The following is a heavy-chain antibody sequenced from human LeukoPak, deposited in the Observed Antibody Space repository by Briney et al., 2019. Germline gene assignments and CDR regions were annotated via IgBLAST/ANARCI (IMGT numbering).Heavy chain of an antibody. CDR3: ARGGGLRLGELDPDY. D-gene: IGHD3-16*01. CDR1: GYTFTGYY. V-gene: IGHV1-2*02. Sequence: ASVKVSCKASGYTFTGYYMHWVRQAPGQRLEWMGWINPNSGGTNYAQKFQGRVTMTRDTSLSTAYMELSRLRSDDTAVYYCARGGGLRLGELDPDYWGQGTLVTVSS. J-gene: IGHJ4*02. CDR2: INPNSGGT.